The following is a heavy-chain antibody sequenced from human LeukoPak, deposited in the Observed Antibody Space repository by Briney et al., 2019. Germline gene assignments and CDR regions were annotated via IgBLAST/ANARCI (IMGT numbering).Heavy chain of an antibody. J-gene: IGHJ4*02. CDR1: GFTFSDYY. Sequence: PGGSLRLSCAASGFTFSDYYMSWIRQAPGKGLEWVSYISSSGSTIYYADSVKGRFTTSRDNAKNSLYLQMNSLRAEDTAVYYCARCITMVRGVIFCYYFDYWGQGTLVTVSS. D-gene: IGHD3-10*01. CDR3: ARCITMVRGVIFCYYFDY. CDR2: ISSSGSTI. V-gene: IGHV3-11*04.